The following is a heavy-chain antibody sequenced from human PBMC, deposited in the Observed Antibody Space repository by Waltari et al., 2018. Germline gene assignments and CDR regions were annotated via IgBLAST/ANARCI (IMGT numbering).Heavy chain of an antibody. CDR2: IYYSGST. V-gene: IGHV4-59*11. CDR1: GGSISSHY. Sequence: QVQLQESGPGLVKPSETLSLTCTVPGGSISSHYWSWIRQPPGKGLEWIGYIYYSGSTNYNPSLKSRVTISVDTSKNQFSLKLSSVTAADTAVYYCARVISPGSIAARVLDYWGQGTLVTVSS. CDR3: ARVISPGSIAARVLDY. J-gene: IGHJ4*02. D-gene: IGHD6-6*01.